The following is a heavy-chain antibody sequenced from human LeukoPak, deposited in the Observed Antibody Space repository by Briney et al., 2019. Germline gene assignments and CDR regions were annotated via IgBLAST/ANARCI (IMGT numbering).Heavy chain of an antibody. CDR1: GFTFSSHW. CDR3: AREAGGGYYFDY. Sequence: GGSLRLSCAASGFTFSSHWMSWVRQAPGKGLEWVANIKQDGIEKYYMDSVKGRFTISRDNAKNSLYLQMNSLRAEDTAVYYCAREAGGGYYFDYWGQGTLVTVSS. CDR2: IKQDGIEK. D-gene: IGHD3-16*01. J-gene: IGHJ4*02. V-gene: IGHV3-7*01.